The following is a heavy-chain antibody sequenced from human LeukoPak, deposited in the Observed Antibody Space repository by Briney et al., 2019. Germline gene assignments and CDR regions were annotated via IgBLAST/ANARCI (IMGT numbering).Heavy chain of an antibody. CDR2: INPNSGGT. CDR3: ARGDVVVPAASGALANYYYGMDV. V-gene: IGHV1-2*02. J-gene: IGHJ6*02. Sequence: ASVKVSCKVAGYIFKEVSMHWVRQAPGQGLEWMGWINPNSGGTNYAQKFQGRVTMTRDTSISTAYMELSRLRSDDTAVYYCARGDVVVPAASGALANYYYGMDVWGQGTTVTVSS. D-gene: IGHD2-2*01. CDR1: GYIFKEVS.